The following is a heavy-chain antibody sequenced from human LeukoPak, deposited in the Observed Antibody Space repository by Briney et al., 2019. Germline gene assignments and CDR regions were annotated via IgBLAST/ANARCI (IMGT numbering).Heavy chain of an antibody. V-gene: IGHV4-4*07. CDR3: ARTYYYDSSGPYY. Sequence: SETLSLTCTVSGGSFTSYYWSWIRQPAGKGLEWIGHIDTSGTTNYNPSLKSRVTMSTDTSKNQFSLKLSSVTAADTAVYYCARTYYYDSSGPYYWGQGTLVTVSS. D-gene: IGHD3-22*01. CDR1: GGSFTSYY. CDR2: IDTSGTT. J-gene: IGHJ4*02.